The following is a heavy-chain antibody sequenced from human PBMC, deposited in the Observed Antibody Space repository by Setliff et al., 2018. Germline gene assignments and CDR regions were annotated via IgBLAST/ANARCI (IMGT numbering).Heavy chain of an antibody. V-gene: IGHV3-33*06. D-gene: IGHD3-10*01. CDR2: IWNDGSNK. CDR1: GFTFSSYG. J-gene: IGHJ5*02. Sequence: GGSLRLSCAASGFTFSSYGMHWVRQAPGKGLEWVAVIWNDGSNKFYGDSVKGRFTISRDNSKNTLYLQMNSLRAEDTAVYYCAKNGFGVVALGVNNWFDPWGQGTLVTSPQ. CDR3: AKNGFGVVALGVNNWFDP.